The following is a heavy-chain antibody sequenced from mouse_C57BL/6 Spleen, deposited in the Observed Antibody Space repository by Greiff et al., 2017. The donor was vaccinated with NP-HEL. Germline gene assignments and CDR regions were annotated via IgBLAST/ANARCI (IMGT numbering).Heavy chain of an antibody. CDR2: IRSKSNNYAT. V-gene: IGHV10-1*01. CDR3: VSLYDYWYFDV. Sequence: VVESGGGLVQPKGSLKLSCAASGFSFNTYAMNWVRQAPGKGLEWVARIRSKSNNYATYYADSVKDRFTISRDDSESMLYLQMNNLKTEDTAMYYCVSLYDYWYFDVWGTGTTVTVSS. CDR1: GFSFNTYA. D-gene: IGHD2-3*01. J-gene: IGHJ1*03.